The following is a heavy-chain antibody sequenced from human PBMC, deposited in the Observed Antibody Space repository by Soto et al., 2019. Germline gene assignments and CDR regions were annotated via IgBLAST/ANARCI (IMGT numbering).Heavy chain of an antibody. J-gene: IGHJ5*02. CDR1: GGSFSGYY. Sequence: ETLSLTCAVYGGSFSGYYWSWIRQPPGKGLEWIGEINHSGSTNYNPSLKSRVTISVDTSKNQFSLKLSSVTAADTAVYYCARGLLHIVVVTAKNWFDPWGQGTLVTVSS. V-gene: IGHV4-34*01. CDR3: ARGLLHIVVVTAKNWFDP. D-gene: IGHD2-21*02. CDR2: INHSGST.